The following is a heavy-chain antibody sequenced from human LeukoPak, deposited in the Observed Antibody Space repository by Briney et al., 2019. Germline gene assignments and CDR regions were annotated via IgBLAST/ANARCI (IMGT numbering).Heavy chain of an antibody. CDR3: TTEHYFSFLGLSGYQLLYGVDY. D-gene: IGHD2-2*02. CDR1: GFTFSNAW. Sequence: PGGSLRLSCAASGFTFSNAWMSWVRQAPGKGLEWVGRIKSKTDGGTTDYAAPVKGRFTISRDDSKNTLYLQMNSLKTEDTAVYYCTTEHYFSFLGLSGYQLLYGVDYWGQGTLVTVSS. V-gene: IGHV3-15*01. CDR2: IKSKTDGGTT. J-gene: IGHJ4*02.